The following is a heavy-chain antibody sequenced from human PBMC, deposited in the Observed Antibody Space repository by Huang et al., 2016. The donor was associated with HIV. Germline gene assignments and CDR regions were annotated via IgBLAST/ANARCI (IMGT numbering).Heavy chain of an antibody. CDR1: GDSISSSSYY. D-gene: IGHD4-17*01. V-gene: IGHV4-39*01. CDR2: VYYSGSN. CDR3: ARHKTYGLGGWYFDL. Sequence: QLQLQESGPGLVKPSETLSLTCTVSGDSISSSSYYWGWIRQPPGKGLEWIGSVYYSGSNYYNPALKSRVTISVDTSKNQFSLKRSSVTAADTAVYYCARHKTYGLGGWYFDLWGRGTLVTVSS. J-gene: IGHJ2*01.